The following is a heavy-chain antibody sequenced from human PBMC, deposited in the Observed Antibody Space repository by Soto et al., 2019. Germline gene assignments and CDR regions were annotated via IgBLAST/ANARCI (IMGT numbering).Heavy chain of an antibody. CDR2: IYSGGST. Sequence: GGSLRLSCAASGFTVSSNYMSWVRQAPGKGLEWVSVIYSGGSTYYAGSVKGRFTISRANSKNTLYLQMNSLRAEDTAVYYCAREGRGSSGWYAAFDIWGQGTMVTVSS. V-gene: IGHV3-66*01. D-gene: IGHD6-19*01. J-gene: IGHJ3*02. CDR3: AREGRGSSGWYAAFDI. CDR1: GFTVSSNY.